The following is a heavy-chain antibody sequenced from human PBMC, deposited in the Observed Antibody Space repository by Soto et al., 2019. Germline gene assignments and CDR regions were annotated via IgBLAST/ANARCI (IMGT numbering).Heavy chain of an antibody. Sequence: GGSLRLSCTASGLTFTSYGMGWVRQAPGKGLQWVSTIRGDGGQTHYTDSVKGRFSISRDNSKNTVYLQMDSLRAEDTAMYFCARDVGLDSDDFFAYWGQGTQVTVSS. CDR1: GLTFTSYG. J-gene: IGHJ4*02. D-gene: IGHD3-9*01. CDR2: IRGDGGQT. CDR3: ARDVGLDSDDFFAY. V-gene: IGHV3-23*01.